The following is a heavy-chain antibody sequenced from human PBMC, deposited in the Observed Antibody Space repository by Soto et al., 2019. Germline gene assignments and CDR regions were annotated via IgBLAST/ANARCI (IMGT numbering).Heavy chain of an antibody. CDR3: ASYDPQKNFDY. V-gene: IGHV4-34*01. D-gene: IGHD3-3*01. Sequence: SETLSLTCAVYGGSFSGYYWSWIRQPPGKGLEWIGEINHSGSTNYNPSLKSRVTISVDTSKNQFSLKLSSVTAADTAVYYCASYDPQKNFDYWGQGTLVTSPQ. J-gene: IGHJ4*02. CDR1: GGSFSGYY. CDR2: INHSGST.